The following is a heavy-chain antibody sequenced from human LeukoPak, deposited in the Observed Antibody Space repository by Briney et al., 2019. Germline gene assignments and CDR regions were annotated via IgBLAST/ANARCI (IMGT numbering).Heavy chain of an antibody. J-gene: IGHJ4*02. V-gene: IGHV4-59*12. CDR2: IYYSGST. D-gene: IGHD3-22*01. CDR3: ARVEEYYYDSSGYYHYFDY. CDR1: GGSISSYY. Sequence: SETLSLTCTVSGGSISSYYWSWIRQPPGKELEWIGYIYYSGSTYYNPSLKSRVTISVDTSKNQFSLKLSSVTAADTAVYYCARVEEYYYDSSGYYHYFDYWGQGTLVTVSS.